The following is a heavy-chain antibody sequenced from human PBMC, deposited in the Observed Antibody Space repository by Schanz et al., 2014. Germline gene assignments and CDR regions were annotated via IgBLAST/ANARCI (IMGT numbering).Heavy chain of an antibody. J-gene: IGHJ5*02. CDR3: AKFLYDDPS. CDR2: IHQSGGT. V-gene: IGHV4-59*08. CDR1: GGDIGNYY. D-gene: IGHD3-3*01. Sequence: QVQLQESGPGLVKPSETLSLTCSVSGGDIGNYYWSWIRQPPGKGLEWIGYIHQSGGTNYNPSLKSRATILVDTSKNQFSLRLPSLTAADTAVYYCAKFLYDDPSWGQGTLVTVSS.